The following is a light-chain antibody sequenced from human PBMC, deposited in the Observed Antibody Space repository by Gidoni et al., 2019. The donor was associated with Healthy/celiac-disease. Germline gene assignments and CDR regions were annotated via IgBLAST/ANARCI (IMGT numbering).Light chain of an antibody. J-gene: IGLJ2*01. CDR3: AAWDDSLNAVV. V-gene: IGLV1-44*01. CDR2: SNN. Sequence: SVLTQPPTASGTPGQSVTISCSGSSSNIGSNTVNWYQQLPGTAPKLLIYSNNQRPSGVPDRFSGSKSGTSASLAISGLQSEDEADYYCAAWDDSLNAVVFGGGTKLTVL. CDR1: SSNIGSNT.